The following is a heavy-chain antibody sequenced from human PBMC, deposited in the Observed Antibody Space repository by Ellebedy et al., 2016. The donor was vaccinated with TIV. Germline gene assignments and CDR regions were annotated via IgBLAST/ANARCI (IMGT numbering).Heavy chain of an antibody. CDR3: ARVGDIAAAGTVDY. D-gene: IGHD6-13*01. CDR1: GFKFSDYY. J-gene: IGHJ4*02. CDR2: IGISASYT. Sequence: GGSLRLSXEASGFKFSDYYMSWIRQAPGKGLEWVSFIGISASYTSYADSVKGRFTISRDNAKNSLYLQMNSLRDEDTAVYYCARVGDIAAAGTVDYWGQGTLVTVSS. V-gene: IGHV3-11*06.